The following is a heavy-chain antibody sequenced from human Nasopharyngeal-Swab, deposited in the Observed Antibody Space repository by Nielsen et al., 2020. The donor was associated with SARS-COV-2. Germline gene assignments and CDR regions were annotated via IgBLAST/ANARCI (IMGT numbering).Heavy chain of an antibody. D-gene: IGHD3-16*02. CDR2: IDPSDSYT. J-gene: IGHJ6*02. V-gene: IGHV5-10-1*04. Sequence: VRQMPGKGLEWMGRIDPSDSYTNYSPSFQGQVTISADKSISTAYLQWSSLKASDTAMYYCARRGPKGYPLYYGMDVWGQGTTVTVSS. CDR3: ARRGPKGYPLYYGMDV.